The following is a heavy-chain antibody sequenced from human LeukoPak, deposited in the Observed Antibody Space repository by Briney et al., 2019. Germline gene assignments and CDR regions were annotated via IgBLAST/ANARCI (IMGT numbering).Heavy chain of an antibody. CDR3: ARHYSSSAFDP. CDR1: GYSFTIYW. Sequence: GESLKISCKGSGYSFTIYWIAWVRQMPGKVLEWMGMIYPGASDTRYSPSFQGQVTISADKSINTACLQWSSLQASDTAMYYCARHYSSSAFDPWGQGTLVTVSS. CDR2: IYPGASDT. V-gene: IGHV5-51*01. D-gene: IGHD6-6*01. J-gene: IGHJ5*02.